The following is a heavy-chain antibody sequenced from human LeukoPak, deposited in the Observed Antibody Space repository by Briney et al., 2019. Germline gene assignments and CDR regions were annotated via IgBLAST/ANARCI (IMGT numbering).Heavy chain of an antibody. Sequence: SETLSLTCSVSGLSISRGHFWAWIRQTPGKGLEWIGSIGNLHRGGHGDAYYNPSLKSRVSLSVDTSRNEFSLRLTSVTAADTAVYYCAARSPYLWGHGADYWGQGTVVTVPS. V-gene: IGHV4-38-2*01. CDR3: AARSPYLWGHGADY. D-gene: IGHD2-21*01. CDR2: IGNLHRGGHGDA. J-gene: IGHJ4*02. CDR1: GLSISRGHF.